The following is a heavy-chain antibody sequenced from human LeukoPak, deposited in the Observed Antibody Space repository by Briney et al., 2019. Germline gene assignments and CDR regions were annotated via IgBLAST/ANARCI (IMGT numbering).Heavy chain of an antibody. CDR3: ARDFSAGSGAFDY. V-gene: IGHV3-23*01. D-gene: IGHD3-10*01. CDR1: GFIFSNYA. Sequence: QAGGSLRLSCAASGFIFSNYAMSWVRQAPGKGLQWVSAFSGSGGSTYYADSVKGRFTISRDNSKNTLYLQMNSLRVEDTAVYYCARDFSAGSGAFDYWGQGTLTIVSS. CDR2: FSGSGGST. J-gene: IGHJ4*02.